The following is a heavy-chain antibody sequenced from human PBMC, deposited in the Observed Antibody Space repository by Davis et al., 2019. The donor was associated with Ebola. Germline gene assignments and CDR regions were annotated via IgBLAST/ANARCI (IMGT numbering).Heavy chain of an antibody. CDR1: GFTFDNYA. J-gene: IGHJ4*02. CDR2: ITGSGGSA. Sequence: PGGSLRLSCAASGFTFDNYAMNWVRQAPRKGLEWVSAITGSGGSAYFADSVKGRFTLSRDNSKNTIYLQMNSLRAEDTAVYFCAKSPTYFPYDIDYWGQGTLVTVSS. D-gene: IGHD3-22*01. CDR3: AKSPTYFPYDIDY. V-gene: IGHV3-23*01.